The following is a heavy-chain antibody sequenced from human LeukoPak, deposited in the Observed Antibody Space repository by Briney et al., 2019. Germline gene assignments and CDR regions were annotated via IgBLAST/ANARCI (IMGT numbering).Heavy chain of an antibody. CDR2: IYYSGST. CDR3: ARATYYYGSGSYGGFDY. V-gene: IGHV4-59*01. Sequence: SETLSLTCTVSGGSISNYYWNWIRQPPGKGLEWIGYIYYSGSTNYNLSLKSRVTISVDTSKNQFSLKLSSVTAADTAVYYCARATYYYGSGSYGGFDYWGQGTLVTVSS. J-gene: IGHJ4*02. D-gene: IGHD3-10*01. CDR1: GGSISNYY.